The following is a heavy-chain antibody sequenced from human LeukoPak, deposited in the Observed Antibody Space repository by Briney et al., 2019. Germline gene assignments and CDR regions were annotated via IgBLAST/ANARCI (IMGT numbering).Heavy chain of an antibody. Sequence: PSQTLSLTCTVSGGSVSSGTYYWSWIRQPAGKGLEWIGRIYTSGSTNYNPSLKSRITISIDTSKNQFSLKLRSVTAADTAVYYCARDSGSGWFYEAFDIWGQGTIVIVSS. J-gene: IGHJ3*02. D-gene: IGHD6-19*01. CDR3: ARDSGSGWFYEAFDI. CDR2: IYTSGST. CDR1: GGSVSSGTYY. V-gene: IGHV4-61*02.